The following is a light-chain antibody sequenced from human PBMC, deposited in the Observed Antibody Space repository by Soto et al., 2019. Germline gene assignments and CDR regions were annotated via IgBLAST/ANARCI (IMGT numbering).Light chain of an antibody. Sequence: QSVLTQPTSASGTPGQRVTISCYGSSSNIGKNYVYWYQQLPGTAPRLLIYWSTQRPSGVPDRFSGSKSGTSASLAISGLRSDDEADYYCAAWDDSLSGRLFGGGTKLTVL. CDR1: SSNIGKNY. CDR2: WST. CDR3: AAWDDSLSGRL. J-gene: IGLJ2*01. V-gene: IGLV1-47*01.